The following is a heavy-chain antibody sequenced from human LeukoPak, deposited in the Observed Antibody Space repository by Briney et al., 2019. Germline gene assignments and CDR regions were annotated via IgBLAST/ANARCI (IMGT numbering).Heavy chain of an antibody. Sequence: GGSLRLSCAASGSTLRSSDMSWVRQAPGEGLEWVAATSGSGVNSYYADSVRGRFTISRDNSQNTLYLQMDSLRAEDTALYYCAKEYGGYDLHYWGQGTLVTVSS. D-gene: IGHD5-12*01. J-gene: IGHJ4*02. V-gene: IGHV3-23*01. CDR2: TSGSGVNS. CDR1: GSTLRSSD. CDR3: AKEYGGYDLHY.